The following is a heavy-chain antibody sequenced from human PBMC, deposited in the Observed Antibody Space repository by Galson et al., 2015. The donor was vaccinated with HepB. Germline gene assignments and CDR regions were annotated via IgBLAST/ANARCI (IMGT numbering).Heavy chain of an antibody. V-gene: IGHV1-58*01. Sequence: SVKVSCKASGFTFTSSAVQWVRQARGQRLEWIGWIVVGSGNTNYAQKFQERVTITRDMSTSTAYMELSSLRTEDTAVYYCAADGWRVGAADYWGQGTLVTVSS. CDR3: AADGWRVGAADY. J-gene: IGHJ4*02. CDR2: IVVGSGNT. D-gene: IGHD1-26*01. CDR1: GFTFTSSA.